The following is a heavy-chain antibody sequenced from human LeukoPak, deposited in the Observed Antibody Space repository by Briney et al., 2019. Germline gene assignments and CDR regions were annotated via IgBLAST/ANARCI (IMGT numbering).Heavy chain of an antibody. CDR3: ARESYDILTGYYSGAFDI. Sequence: GGSLRLSCAASGFTFSYYWMHWVRQAPGKGLVWVSRIKSDGSSTTYADSVKGRITISRDNAKNTLYLQMNSLRAEDTAVYYCARESYDILTGYYSGAFDIWAKGQRSPSLQ. J-gene: IGHJ3*02. CDR1: GFTFSYYW. CDR2: IKSDGSST. V-gene: IGHV3-74*01. D-gene: IGHD3-9*01.